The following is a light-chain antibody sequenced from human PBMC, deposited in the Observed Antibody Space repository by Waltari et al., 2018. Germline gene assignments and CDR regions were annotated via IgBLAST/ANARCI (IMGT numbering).Light chain of an antibody. Sequence: QSALTQPRSVSGSPGQSVTISCTGTSSDVGNYNYVSWYQQHPGKAPKFMIFDVSQRPSGVPDRFSGSTSGSTASLTISGLQAEDEADYYCCSYAGRYTYVFGTGTKVTVL. CDR1: SSDVGNYNY. J-gene: IGLJ1*01. CDR3: CSYAGRYTYV. V-gene: IGLV2-11*01. CDR2: DVS.